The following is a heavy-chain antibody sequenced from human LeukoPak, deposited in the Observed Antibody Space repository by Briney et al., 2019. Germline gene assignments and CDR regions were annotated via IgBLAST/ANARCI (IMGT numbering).Heavy chain of an antibody. J-gene: IGHJ5*02. Sequence: PSETLSLTCTVSRGSITSGSHYWVWIRQPPGKGLEWIGTIYYSGTTYYNPSLKSRVIISVDTSKNQFSLRLTSVTAADTAMYYCARSYFTVFGVYNWFDPWGQGALVTVSS. CDR3: ARSYFTVFGVYNWFDP. D-gene: IGHD3-3*01. V-gene: IGHV4-39*01. CDR1: RGSITSGSHY. CDR2: IYYSGTT.